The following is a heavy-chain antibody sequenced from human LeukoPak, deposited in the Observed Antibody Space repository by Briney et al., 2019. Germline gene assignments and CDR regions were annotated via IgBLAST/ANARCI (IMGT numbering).Heavy chain of an antibody. Sequence: ASVKVSCTASGYTFTSYDINWVRQATGQGLEWMGWMNPNSGNTGYAQKFQGRVTMTRNTSTSTAYMELSSLRSEDTAVYYCARGNSRRLGYCSGGSCYSAFDYWGQGTLVTVSS. CDR2: MNPNSGNT. CDR1: GYTFTSYD. V-gene: IGHV1-8*01. J-gene: IGHJ4*02. CDR3: ARGNSRRLGYCSGGSCYSAFDY. D-gene: IGHD2-15*01.